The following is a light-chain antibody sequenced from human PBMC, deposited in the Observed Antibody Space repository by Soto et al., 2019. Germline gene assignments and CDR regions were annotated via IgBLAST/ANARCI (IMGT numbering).Light chain of an antibody. CDR2: KAS. V-gene: IGKV1-5*03. Sequence: DIQMTQSPSTLSASIGDRVTITCRASQSISTWLAWYQQKPGKAPKLLIYKASSLESGVPSRFSGSGSGTEFTLTISSLQPDDFATYYCQQYNSYPYTFGQGTKLEIK. CDR3: QQYNSYPYT. CDR1: QSISTW. J-gene: IGKJ2*01.